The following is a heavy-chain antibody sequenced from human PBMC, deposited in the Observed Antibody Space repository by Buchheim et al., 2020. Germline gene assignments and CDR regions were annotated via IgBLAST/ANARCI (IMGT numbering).Heavy chain of an antibody. CDR3: AKAASSSWYGASYYGLDV. CDR2: ISGSGSTT. CDR1: GFTFSSYE. Sequence: EVQLVESGGGLVQPGGSVRLSCAASGFTFSSYEMNWVRQAPGKGLEWVSYISGSGSTTFYADSVKGRFTISRGNVKYSLYLQMNSLRVEDAAIYYCAKAASSSWYGASYYGLDVWGQGTT. D-gene: IGHD6-13*01. V-gene: IGHV3-48*03. J-gene: IGHJ6*02.